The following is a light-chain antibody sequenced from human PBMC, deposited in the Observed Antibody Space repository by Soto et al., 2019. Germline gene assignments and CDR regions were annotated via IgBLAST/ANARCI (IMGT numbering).Light chain of an antibody. Sequence: DIQMTQSPASLFASVGDRVTITCQASEDISKFLNWYQQKPGKAPTVLIYDASNLQTGVPSRYSVSGSGTYFILTISSRQTEDSAKSYCQQYDSRPMTFGQGTRLEIK. V-gene: IGKV1-33*01. CDR2: DAS. CDR1: EDISKF. CDR3: QQYDSRPMT. J-gene: IGKJ5*01.